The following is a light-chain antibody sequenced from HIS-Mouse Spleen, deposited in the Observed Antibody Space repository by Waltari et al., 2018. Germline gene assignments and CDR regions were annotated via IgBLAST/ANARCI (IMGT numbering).Light chain of an antibody. J-gene: IGLJ2*01. CDR2: SNN. Sequence: TISCSGSSSNIGSNTVNWYQQLPGTAPKLPIYSNNQRPSGVPDRFSGSKSGTSASLAISGLQSEDEADYYCAAWDDSLNGVVFGGGTKLTVL. V-gene: IGLV1-44*01. CDR1: SSNIGSNT. CDR3: AAWDDSLNGVV.